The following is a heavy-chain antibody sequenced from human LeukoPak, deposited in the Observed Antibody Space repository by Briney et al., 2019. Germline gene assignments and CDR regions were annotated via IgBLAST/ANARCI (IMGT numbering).Heavy chain of an antibody. D-gene: IGHD3-3*01. J-gene: IGHJ4*02. V-gene: IGHV3-53*04. CDR2: IYSGGST. CDR1: GFTVSSNY. CDR3: ARAYDFWSGYYLDY. Sequence: GGSLRLSCAASGFTVSSNYMSWVRQAPGKGLEWVSVIYSGGSTYYADSVKGRFTISRHNSKNTLYLQMNSLRAEDTAVYYCARAYDFWSGYYLDYWGQGTLVTVSS.